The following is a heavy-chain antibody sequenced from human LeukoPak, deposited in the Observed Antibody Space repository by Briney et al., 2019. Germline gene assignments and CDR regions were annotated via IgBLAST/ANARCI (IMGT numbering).Heavy chain of an antibody. CDR2: IIPIFGTA. J-gene: IGHJ4*02. D-gene: IGHD3-22*01. V-gene: IGHV1-69*13. CDR3: ARDPNYYDSSGYFDY. Sequence: SVKVSCKASGGTFSSYAISWVRQAPGQGLEWMGGIIPIFGTANYAQKFQGRVTITADESTSTAHMELSSLRSEDTAVYYCARDPNYYDSSGYFDYWGQGTLVTVSS. CDR1: GGTFSSYA.